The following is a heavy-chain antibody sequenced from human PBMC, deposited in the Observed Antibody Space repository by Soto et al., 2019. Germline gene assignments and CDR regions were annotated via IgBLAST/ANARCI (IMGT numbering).Heavy chain of an antibody. D-gene: IGHD3-10*01. V-gene: IGHV3-33*01. CDR2: IWYDGSNK. CDR1: GFTFSSYG. J-gene: IGHJ6*02. Sequence: GGSLRLSCAASGFTFSSYGMHWVRQAPGKGLEWVAVIWYDGSNKYYADYVKGRFTISRDNSKNTLYLQMSSLRAEDTAVYYCARYYGSGSRATYYYYGMDVWGQGTTVTVSS. CDR3: ARYYGSGSRATYYYYGMDV.